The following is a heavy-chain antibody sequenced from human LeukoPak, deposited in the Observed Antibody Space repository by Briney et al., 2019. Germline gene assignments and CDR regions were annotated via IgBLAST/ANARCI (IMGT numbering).Heavy chain of an antibody. D-gene: IGHD3-22*01. J-gene: IGHJ4*02. CDR2: ISYDGSNK. CDR1: GFTFSSYG. CDR3: AKDDYDSSGPDC. V-gene: IGHV3-30*18. Sequence: GGSLRLSCAASGFTFSSYGMHWVRQAPGKGLEWVAVISYDGSNKYYADSVKGRFTISRDNSKNTLFLQMNSLRAEDTAIYYCAKDDYDSSGPDCWGQGTLVTVSS.